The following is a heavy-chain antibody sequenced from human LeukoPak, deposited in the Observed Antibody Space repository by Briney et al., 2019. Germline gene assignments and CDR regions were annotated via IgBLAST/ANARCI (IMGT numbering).Heavy chain of an antibody. CDR3: AKSSLGFPPDY. Sequence: GGSLRLSCAASGFTFSSYGMHWVRQAPGKGLEWVAVISYDGSNKYYADSVKGRFTISRGNSKNTLYLQMNSLRAEDTAVYYCAKSSLGFPPDYWGQGTLVTVSS. V-gene: IGHV3-30*18. CDR1: GFTFSSYG. CDR2: ISYDGSNK. J-gene: IGHJ4*02. D-gene: IGHD3-16*01.